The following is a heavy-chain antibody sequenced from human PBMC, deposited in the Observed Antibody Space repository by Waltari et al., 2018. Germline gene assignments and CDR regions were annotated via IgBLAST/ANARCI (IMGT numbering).Heavy chain of an antibody. J-gene: IGHJ4*02. CDR2: ISGSGGST. CDR3: AKIIVGAAPFFDY. V-gene: IGHV3-23*01. D-gene: IGHD1-26*01. CDR1: GFTFSSYA. Sequence: EVQLLESGGGLVQPGGSLRLSCAASGFTFSSYALSWVRPAPGKGLEWGSAISGSGGSTYYADSVKGRFTISRDNSKNTLYLQMNSLRAEDTAVYYCAKIIVGAAPFFDYWGQGTLVTVSS.